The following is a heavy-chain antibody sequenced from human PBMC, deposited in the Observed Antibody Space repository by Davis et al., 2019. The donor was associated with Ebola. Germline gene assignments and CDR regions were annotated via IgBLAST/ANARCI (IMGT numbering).Heavy chain of an antibody. J-gene: IGHJ4*02. CDR3: AREGGSSSSSGAFDY. V-gene: IGHV4-59*12. CDR1: GGSISSYY. Sequence: PSETLSLTCTVPGGSISSYYWSWIRQPPGKGLEWIGYIYYSGSTYYNPSLKSRVTISVDTSKNQFSLKLSSVTAADTAVYYCAREGGSSSSSGAFDYWGQGTLVTVSS. D-gene: IGHD6-6*01. CDR2: IYYSGST.